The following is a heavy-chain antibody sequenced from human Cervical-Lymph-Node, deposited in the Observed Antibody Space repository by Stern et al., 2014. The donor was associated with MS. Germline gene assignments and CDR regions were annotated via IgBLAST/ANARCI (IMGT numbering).Heavy chain of an antibody. D-gene: IGHD2-15*01. Sequence: VQLVESGAEVKKPGASVKVSCEASGYTFTSYGIRWVRQAPGQGLEWMGWMSTYNGNTNYAQKLQARVTTTNDASTSTAYMELRSLRSDDTAVYYCARGLLGSENAFDIWGQGTMVTVSS. J-gene: IGHJ3*02. CDR3: ARGLLGSENAFDI. CDR2: MSTYNGNT. CDR1: GYTFTSYG. V-gene: IGHV1-18*01.